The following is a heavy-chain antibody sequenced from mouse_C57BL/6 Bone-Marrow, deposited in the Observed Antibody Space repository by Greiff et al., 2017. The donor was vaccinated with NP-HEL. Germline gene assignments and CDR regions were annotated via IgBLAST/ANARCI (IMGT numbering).Heavy chain of an antibody. D-gene: IGHD2-1*01. CDR1: GYTFTSYG. CDR2: IYPRSGNT. V-gene: IGHV1-81*01. CDR3: ARPYGNYWFAY. Sequence: QVQLQQSGAELARPGASVKLSCKASGYTFTSYGISWVKQRTGQGLEWIGEIYPRSGNTYYNEKFKGKATLTAYQSSSTAYMELRSLTSEDSAVYFCARPYGNYWFAYWGQGTLVTVSA. J-gene: IGHJ3*01.